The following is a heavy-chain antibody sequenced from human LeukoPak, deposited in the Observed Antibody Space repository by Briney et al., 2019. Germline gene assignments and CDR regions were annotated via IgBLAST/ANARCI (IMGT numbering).Heavy chain of an antibody. CDR1: GFTFSTYW. CDR2: INSDGSRT. CDR3: ARPETQYSSGLDGFDI. D-gene: IGHD6-19*01. V-gene: IGHV3-74*01. Sequence: PGGSMRLSCGAAGFTFSTYWVQWVRQAGGEVVVWVSRINSDGSRTTYADTVKGRFTISRDNAKNKLYLQMNSLRTEDTAVYYCARPETQYSSGLDGFDIWGQGTMVTVSS. J-gene: IGHJ3*02.